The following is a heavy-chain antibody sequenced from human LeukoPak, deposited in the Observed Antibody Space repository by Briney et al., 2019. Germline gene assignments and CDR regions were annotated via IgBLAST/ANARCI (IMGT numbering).Heavy chain of an antibody. V-gene: IGHV4-61*02. J-gene: IGHJ6*03. D-gene: IGHD5-12*01. Sequence: SQTLSLTCTVSGNSISSGDNYWSWIRQPAGKGLEWIGRTYTSGSTNYNPSLKSRVTISGDTSKNQFSLKLSSVTAADTAVYYCARKLKRYSGYDTLGRYYMDVWGKGTTVTISS. CDR3: ARKLKRYSGYDTLGRYYMDV. CDR1: GNSISSGDNY. CDR2: TYTSGST.